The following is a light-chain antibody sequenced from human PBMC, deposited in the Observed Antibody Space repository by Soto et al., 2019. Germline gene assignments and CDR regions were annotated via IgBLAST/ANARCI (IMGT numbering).Light chain of an antibody. CDR1: QTISRNY. Sequence: ELVLTQSPGTLSLSPGERATVSCRASQTISRNYLVWYQKKPGRAPRLLIYGASTRATGIPDRFTGSGSGTDFTVSITTREPEHFAVYYCHQERGTVPSTIGQGNNV. J-gene: IGKJ1*01. CDR3: HQERGTVPST. CDR2: GAS. V-gene: IGKV3-20*01.